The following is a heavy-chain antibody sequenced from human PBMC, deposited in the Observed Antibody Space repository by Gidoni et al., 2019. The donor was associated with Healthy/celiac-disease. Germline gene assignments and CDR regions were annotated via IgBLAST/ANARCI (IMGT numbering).Heavy chain of an antibody. J-gene: IGHJ4*02. D-gene: IGHD2-21*01. CDR3: AKDLADIVVVPRPFDY. V-gene: IGHV3-23*01. CDR2: SSGRGGST. Sequence: EVQLLESGGGLVQPGGSLRLSCAASGFTFRSYAMSWVRQAPGKGLEWVSASSGRGGSTYYADSVKGRFAISRDNSNNTLYLQMNSLRAEDTAVYYCAKDLADIVVVPRPFDYWGQGTLVTVSS. CDR1: GFTFRSYA.